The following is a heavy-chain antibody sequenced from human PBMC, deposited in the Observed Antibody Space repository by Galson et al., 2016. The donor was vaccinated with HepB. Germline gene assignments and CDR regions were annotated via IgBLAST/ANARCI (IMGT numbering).Heavy chain of an antibody. CDR3: ARSRNYDILTGYYTYFDY. CDR1: GGSISSGGYY. V-gene: IGHV4-31*03. J-gene: IGHJ4*02. Sequence: TLSLTCTVSGGSISSGGYYWSWIRQHPGKGLEWIGYIYYSGSTYYNPSLKGRVTISVDTSKNQFSLKLSSVTAADTAVYYCARSRNYDILTGYYTYFDYWGQGTLVTVSS. D-gene: IGHD3-9*01. CDR2: IYYSGST.